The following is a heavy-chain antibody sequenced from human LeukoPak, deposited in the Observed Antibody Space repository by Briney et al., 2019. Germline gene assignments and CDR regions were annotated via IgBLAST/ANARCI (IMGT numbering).Heavy chain of an antibody. CDR2: IYYSGSA. CDR1: GGSISSGGYS. CDR3: AAGDLGALDY. V-gene: IGHV4-30-4*07. D-gene: IGHD1-26*01. Sequence: SETLSLTCAVSGGSISSGGYSWSWIRQPPGKGLEWIGYIYYSGSAYYNPSLKSRVTISVDTSKNQFSLKLSSVTAADTAVYYCAAGDLGALDYWGQGTLVTVSS. J-gene: IGHJ4*02.